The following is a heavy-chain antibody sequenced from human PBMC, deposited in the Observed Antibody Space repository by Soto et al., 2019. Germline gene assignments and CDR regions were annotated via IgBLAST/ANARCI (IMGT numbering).Heavy chain of an antibody. CDR2: THYSGST. D-gene: IGHD6-19*01. V-gene: IGHV4-34*10. CDR1: GGSFSGYY. Sequence: SETLSLTCAVYGGSFSGYYWSWIRRPPGKGLEWIGYTHYSGSTNYNPSLKSRLTMSVDTSNNQFSLNLRSVTAADTAVYYCARLSPITIAGTAYYHSMDVWGQGAPVTVSS. J-gene: IGHJ6*02. CDR3: ARLSPITIAGTAYYHSMDV.